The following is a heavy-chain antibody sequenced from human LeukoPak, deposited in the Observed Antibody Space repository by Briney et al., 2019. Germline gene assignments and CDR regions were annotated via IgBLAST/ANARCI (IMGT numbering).Heavy chain of an antibody. CDR1: GYSFTSYW. Sequence: GESLKISCKGSGYSFTSYWISWVRQMPGKGLEWMGGIGPSDSYTNYSPSFQGHVTISVDKSISTAYLQWSSLKASDTAMYYCARRLQRHFDYWGQGTLVTVSS. CDR2: IGPSDSYT. J-gene: IGHJ4*02. D-gene: IGHD2-15*01. V-gene: IGHV5-10-1*01. CDR3: ARRLQRHFDY.